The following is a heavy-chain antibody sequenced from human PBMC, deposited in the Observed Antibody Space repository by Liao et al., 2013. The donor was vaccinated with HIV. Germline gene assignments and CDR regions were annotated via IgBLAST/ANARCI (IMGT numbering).Heavy chain of an antibody. D-gene: IGHD2-21*01. J-gene: IGHJ4*02. CDR2: IYYSGST. CDR1: GGSISSSSYY. CDR3: ARDGAYCGGDCYSDFDY. Sequence: QLQLQESGPGLVKPSETLSLTCTVSGGSISSSSYYWGWIRQPPGKGLEWIGSIYYSGSTYYNPSLKSRVTISVDTSKNQFSLKLSSVTAADTAVYYCARDGAYCGGDCYSDFDYWGQGTLVTVSS. V-gene: IGHV4-39*07.